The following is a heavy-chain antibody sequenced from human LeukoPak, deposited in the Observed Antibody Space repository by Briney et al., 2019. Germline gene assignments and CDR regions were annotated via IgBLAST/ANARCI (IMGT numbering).Heavy chain of an antibody. CDR2: IYYSGST. CDR1: GGSISSYY. D-gene: IGHD1-26*01. Sequence: SETLSLTCTVSGGSISSYYWSWIRQPPGKGLEWIGYIYYSGSTNYNPFLKSRVTISVDTSKNQFSLKLSSVTAADTAVYYCAREGRIVGAVDYWGQGTLVTVSS. V-gene: IGHV4-59*01. CDR3: AREGRIVGAVDY. J-gene: IGHJ4*02.